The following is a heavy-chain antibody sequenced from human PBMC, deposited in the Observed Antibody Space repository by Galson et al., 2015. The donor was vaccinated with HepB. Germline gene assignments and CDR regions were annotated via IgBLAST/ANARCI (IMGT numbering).Heavy chain of an antibody. CDR2: IYYSGST. D-gene: IGHD7-27*01. CDR3: ARDRDWGFGFFDY. CDR1: GGSISNYY. J-gene: IGHJ4*02. Sequence: SETLSLTCTVSGGSISNYYWSWIRQPPGKGLEWIGYIYYSGSTTYNPSLKSRVTISVDTSKNQFSLKLNSVTAADTAVYYCARDRDWGFGFFDYWGQGTLVTVSS. V-gene: IGHV4-59*12.